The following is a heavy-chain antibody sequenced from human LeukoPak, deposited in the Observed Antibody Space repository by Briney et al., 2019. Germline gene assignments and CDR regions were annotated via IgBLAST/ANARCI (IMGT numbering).Heavy chain of an antibody. CDR1: GYSFTRYW. CDR3: ARPSVTDFPFDY. CDR2: VYPDDSDT. Sequence: GESLKISCKTSGYSFTRYWIAWVRQTPGKGLEWMGIVYPDDSDTRYSPAFQGQVTISADKSITTAYLHWSSLKASDTAVYYCARPSVTDFPFDYWGQGTLVTVSS. D-gene: IGHD2/OR15-2a*01. V-gene: IGHV5-51*01. J-gene: IGHJ4*02.